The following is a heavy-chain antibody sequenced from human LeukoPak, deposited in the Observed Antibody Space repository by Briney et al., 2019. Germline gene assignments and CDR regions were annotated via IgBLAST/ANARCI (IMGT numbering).Heavy chain of an antibody. Sequence: SETLSLTCAVYGGSFSGYYWSWIRQPPGKGLEWIGEINHSGSTNYNPSLKSRVTISVDTSKNQFSLKLSSVTAADTAVYYCARDHNWNSLDYWGQGTLSPSPQ. CDR1: GGSFSGYY. CDR2: INHSGST. D-gene: IGHD1-7*01. CDR3: ARDHNWNSLDY. J-gene: IGHJ4*02. V-gene: IGHV4-34*01.